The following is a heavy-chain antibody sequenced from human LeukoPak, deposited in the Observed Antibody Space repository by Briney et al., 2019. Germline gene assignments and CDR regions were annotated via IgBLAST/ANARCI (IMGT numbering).Heavy chain of an antibody. CDR1: GGSITNYY. Sequence: SETLSLTCAVSGGSITNYYWNWIRQPPGKGLEWIGYIYYSGSTNYNPSLTSRVTISVDTSKNQFSLKLSSVTAADTAVYYCAREQSPSGMDVWGQGTTVTVSS. CDR2: IYYSGST. D-gene: IGHD5-24*01. CDR3: AREQSPSGMDV. V-gene: IGHV4-59*01. J-gene: IGHJ6*02.